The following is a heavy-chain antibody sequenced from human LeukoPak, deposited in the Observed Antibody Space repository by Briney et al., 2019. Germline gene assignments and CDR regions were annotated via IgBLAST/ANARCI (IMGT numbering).Heavy chain of an antibody. CDR3: ASAQPSYDFWSGHYHNYFDY. CDR1: GGSISSSSYY. V-gene: IGHV4-39*01. Sequence: PSETLSLTCTVSGGSISSSSYYWGWIRQPPGKGLEWIASIYYSGSTYYNPALKSRVTISVDTSKNQFSLKLSSVTAADTAVYYCASAQPSYDFWSGHYHNYFDYWGQGTLVTVSS. CDR2: IYYSGST. J-gene: IGHJ4*02. D-gene: IGHD3-3*01.